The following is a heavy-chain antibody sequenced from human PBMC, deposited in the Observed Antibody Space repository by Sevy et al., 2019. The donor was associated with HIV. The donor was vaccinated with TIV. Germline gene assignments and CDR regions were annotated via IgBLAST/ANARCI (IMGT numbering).Heavy chain of an antibody. D-gene: IGHD3-10*01. CDR1: GYTLTELS. CDR3: ARGSGSYYPFDY. CDR2: FDPEDGET. V-gene: IGHV1-24*01. Sequence: ASVKVSCKVSGYTLTELSMHWVRQAPGKGLEWMGGFDPEDGETIYAQKFQGRVTMTGDTSTDTAYMELSSLRSEDTAVYYCARGSGSYYPFDYWGQGTLVTVSS. J-gene: IGHJ4*02.